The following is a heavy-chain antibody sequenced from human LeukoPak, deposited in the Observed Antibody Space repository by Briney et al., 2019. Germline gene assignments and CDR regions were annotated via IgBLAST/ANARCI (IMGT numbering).Heavy chain of an antibody. CDR1: GGTFSSYA. CDR2: IIPIFGTA. J-gene: IGHJ4*02. Sequence: SVKVSCKASGGTFSSYAISWVRQAPGQGLEWMGGIIPIFGTANYAQKFQGRVTITADESTSTAYMELSSLRSEDTAVYYRARVMYSYGSGYYFDYWGQGTLVTVSS. D-gene: IGHD5-18*01. CDR3: ARVMYSYGSGYYFDY. V-gene: IGHV1-69*13.